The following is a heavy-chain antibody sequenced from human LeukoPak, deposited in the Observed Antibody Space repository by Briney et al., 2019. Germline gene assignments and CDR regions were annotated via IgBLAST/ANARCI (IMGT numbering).Heavy chain of an antibody. CDR3: ARGRGSGSGFDY. V-gene: IGHV3-74*01. CDR1: GFTFSSYW. D-gene: IGHD3-16*01. Sequence: GGSLRLSCAASGFTFSSYWMQWVRQAPGKGLVWVSRINTDGSTTSYADSVKGRFTISRDNAKNTLYLQMSSLRAEDTAVYYCARGRGSGSGFDYWGQGTLVTVSS. J-gene: IGHJ4*02. CDR2: INTDGSTT.